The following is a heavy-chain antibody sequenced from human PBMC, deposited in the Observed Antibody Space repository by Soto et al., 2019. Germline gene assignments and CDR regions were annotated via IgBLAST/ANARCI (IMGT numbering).Heavy chain of an antibody. J-gene: IGHJ6*02. V-gene: IGHV5-51*07. CDR2: IYPGDSDS. D-gene: IGHD3-16*01. CDR1: GERVSSSW. Sequence: VRLSCECSGERVSSSWCGWEHQKPGKGLEWMGVIYPGDSDSRYSPSFQGQVTISADKSISTAYLQWTSLKASDTAMYYCGRLGGAGGHKSGMAVWGQGT. CDR3: GRLGGAGGHKSGMAV.